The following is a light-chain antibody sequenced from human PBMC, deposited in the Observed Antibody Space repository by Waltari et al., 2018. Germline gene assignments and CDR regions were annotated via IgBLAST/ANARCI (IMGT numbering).Light chain of an antibody. Sequence: SLELSQSPSVSVSPGQTASIICSGERVGDGFVSWSQQRPGQSPVLVIYEDSKRPLGISERFSGSNSGNTATLTISDTQATDEADFYCQAWDSGAVVFGRGTRLIVL. CDR2: EDS. J-gene: IGLJ3*02. CDR1: RVGDGF. CDR3: QAWDSGAVV. V-gene: IGLV3-1*01.